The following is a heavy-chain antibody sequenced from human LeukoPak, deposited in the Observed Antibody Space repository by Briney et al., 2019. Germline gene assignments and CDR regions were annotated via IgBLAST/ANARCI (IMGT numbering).Heavy chain of an antibody. CDR1: GGSISSGGYS. J-gene: IGHJ4*02. V-gene: IGHV4-30-2*03. CDR2: IYYSGTT. CDR3: ARHEAQDFDY. Sequence: SETLSLTCAVSGGSISSGGYSWSWIRQPPGKGLEWLGRIYYSGTTYYSSSLKSRVIISVDTSKNQFSLKLSSVTATDTAVYYCARHEAQDFDYWGQGTLVTVSS.